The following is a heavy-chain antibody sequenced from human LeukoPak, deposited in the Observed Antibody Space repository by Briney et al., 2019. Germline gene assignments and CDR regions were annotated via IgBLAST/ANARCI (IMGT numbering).Heavy chain of an antibody. J-gene: IGHJ3*02. CDR1: GFTVSSNY. Sequence: GGSLRLSCAASGFTVSSNYMSWVRQAPGKGLEWVSVIYSGGSTYYADSVKGRFTISRDNSKNTLYLQMNSLRAADTAVYYCARWWVIVVVPAVQRAFDIWGQGTMVTVSS. CDR2: IYSGGST. CDR3: ARWWVIVVVPAVQRAFDI. D-gene: IGHD2-2*01. V-gene: IGHV3-53*01.